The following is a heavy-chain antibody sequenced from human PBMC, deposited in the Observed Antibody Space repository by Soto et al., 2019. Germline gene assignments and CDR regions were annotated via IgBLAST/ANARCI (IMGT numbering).Heavy chain of an antibody. CDR2: MNPNSGNT. CDR3: ARNAGAGTVSDY. V-gene: IGHV1-8*01. J-gene: IGHJ4*02. Sequence: VASVKVSCKASGYTFTSYDINWVRQATGQGLEWMGWMNPNSGNTGYAQKFQGRVTMTRNTSISTAYMELSSLGSEDTAVYYCARNAGAGTVSDYWGQGTLVTVSS. CDR1: GYTFTSYD. D-gene: IGHD6-19*01.